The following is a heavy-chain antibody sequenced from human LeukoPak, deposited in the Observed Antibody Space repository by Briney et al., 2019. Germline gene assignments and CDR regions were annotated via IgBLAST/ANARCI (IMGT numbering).Heavy chain of an antibody. Sequence: GRSLRLSCTASGFTFSDFAMHWVRQAPGKGLEWVSYISSSGSTIYYADSVKGRFTISRDNAKNSLYLQMNSLRAEDTAVYYCARSEVDMGNYWGQGTLVTVSS. CDR3: ARSEVDMGNY. CDR2: ISSSGSTI. D-gene: IGHD5-12*01. CDR1: GFTFSDFA. J-gene: IGHJ4*02. V-gene: IGHV3-11*01.